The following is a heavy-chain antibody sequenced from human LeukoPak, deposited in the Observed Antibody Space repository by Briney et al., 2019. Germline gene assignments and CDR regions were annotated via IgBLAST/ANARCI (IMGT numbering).Heavy chain of an antibody. CDR2: IYYSGST. CDR3: ARHEGITMVRSDAFDI. D-gene: IGHD3-10*01. CDR1: GGSISSSSYY. Sequence: SETLSLTCTVSGGSISSSSYYWGRIRQPPGKGLDWIGSIYYSGSTYYNPSLKSRVTISVDTSKNQFSLKLSSVTAADTAVYYCARHEGITMVRSDAFDIWGQGTMVTVSS. J-gene: IGHJ3*02. V-gene: IGHV4-39*01.